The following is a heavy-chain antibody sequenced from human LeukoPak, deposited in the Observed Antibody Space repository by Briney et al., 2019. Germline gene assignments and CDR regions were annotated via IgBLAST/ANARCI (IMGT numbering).Heavy chain of an antibody. CDR3: ARAPYYYGSGSDAFDI. CDR2: ISSSGSTI. Sequence: GGSLRLSCAASGFTFSDYYMSWIRQAPGKGLEWVSYISSSGSTIYYADSVKGRFTISRDNAKNSLYLQMNSLRAEDTAVYYCARAPYYYGSGSDAFDIWGQGTMVTVSS. CDR1: GFTFSDYY. D-gene: IGHD3-10*01. J-gene: IGHJ3*02. V-gene: IGHV3-11*04.